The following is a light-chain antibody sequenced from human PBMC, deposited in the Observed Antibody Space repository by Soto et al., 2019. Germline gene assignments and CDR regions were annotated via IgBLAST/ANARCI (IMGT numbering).Light chain of an antibody. CDR3: QQYNNCLT. V-gene: IGKV3-15*01. CDR2: DTS. J-gene: IGKJ4*01. Sequence: EIVMTPSPATLSVSPGERATLSCRASQSVSSNLAWYQQKPGQAPRLLIYDTSTRATGIPARFSGSGSGTEFTLTIRSLQSEDFAGYYFQQYNNCLTFGGGTKVEIK. CDR1: QSVSSN.